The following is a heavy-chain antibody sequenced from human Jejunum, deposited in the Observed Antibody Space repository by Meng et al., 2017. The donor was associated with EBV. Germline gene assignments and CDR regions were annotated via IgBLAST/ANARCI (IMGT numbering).Heavy chain of an antibody. D-gene: IGHD3-16*01. J-gene: IGHJ4*02. V-gene: IGHV3-30-3*01. Sequence: QVELVESGGGVVQPGRSLRLSCAASGFTFSGHAMQWVRQAPGKGLKWVALISNDGNNKYYADSVKDRFTISRDNSKNTLYLQMNSLRVDDTALYYCTREWGADYWGQGTLVTVSS. CDR3: TREWGADY. CDR1: GFTFSGHA. CDR2: ISNDGNNK.